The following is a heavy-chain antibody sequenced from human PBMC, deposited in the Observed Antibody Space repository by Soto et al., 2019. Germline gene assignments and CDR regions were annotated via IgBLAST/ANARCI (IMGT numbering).Heavy chain of an antibody. CDR1: GFSLSSTRMA. J-gene: IGHJ4*02. CDR2: IYWDDDK. CDR3: AHIVVAGLGYYFDY. Sequence: QITLKESGPTLVKPTQTLTLTCTFSGFSLSSTRMAVGWIRKPPGKALEWLALIYWDDDKRYSPFLKSRLTITTHTSKNRVVLTMSNMDPVDTARYYCAHIVVAGLGYYFDYWGQGTLVTVSS. D-gene: IGHD6-19*01. V-gene: IGHV2-5*02.